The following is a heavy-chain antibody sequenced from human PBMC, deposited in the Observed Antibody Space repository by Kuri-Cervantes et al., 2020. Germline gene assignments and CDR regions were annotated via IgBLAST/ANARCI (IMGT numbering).Heavy chain of an antibody. CDR2: INPNSGGT. V-gene: IGHV1-2*02. Sequence: ASVKVSCKASAYTFTGYYVHWVRQAPGQGLEWMGWINPNSGGTIYAQKFQGRVSMTRDTSISTAYMDLSRLTSDDTAVYYCARDSWGEIQLWFPAPPGMDVWGQGTTVTVSS. J-gene: IGHJ6*02. CDR1: AYTFTGYY. D-gene: IGHD5-18*01. CDR3: ARDSWGEIQLWFPAPPGMDV.